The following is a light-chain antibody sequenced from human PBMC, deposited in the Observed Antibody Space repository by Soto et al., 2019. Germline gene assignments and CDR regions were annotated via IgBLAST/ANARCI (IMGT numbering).Light chain of an antibody. CDR3: QQYATSPLT. J-gene: IGKJ4*01. Sequence: EIVLTQSPGTLSLSPGERASLSCRASQTISSTYLAWYQQKPGQAPRLLIYGASSRATGIPERFSGSGSGTDFTLTISRLEHEDFALYYCQQYATSPLTFGGGTKVEIK. CDR2: GAS. V-gene: IGKV3-20*01. CDR1: QTISSTY.